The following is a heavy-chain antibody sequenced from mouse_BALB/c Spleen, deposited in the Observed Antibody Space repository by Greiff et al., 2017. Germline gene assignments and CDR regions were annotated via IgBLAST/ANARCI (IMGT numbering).Heavy chain of an antibody. V-gene: IGHV5-6-5*01. CDR3: ARLYDGLFYYFDY. J-gene: IGHJ2*01. D-gene: IGHD2-3*01. Sequence: EVQRVESGGGLVKPGGSLKLSCAASGFTFSSYAMSWVRQTPEKRLEWVASISSGGSTYYPDSVKGRFTISRDNARNILYLQMSSLRSEDTAMYYCARLYDGLFYYFDYWGQGTTLTVSS. CDR1: GFTFSSYA. CDR2: ISSGGST.